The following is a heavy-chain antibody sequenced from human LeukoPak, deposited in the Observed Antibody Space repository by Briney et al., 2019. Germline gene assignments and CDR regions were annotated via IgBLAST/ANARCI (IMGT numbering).Heavy chain of an antibody. V-gene: IGHV3-30*02. CDR3: AKSGYSYGYSDY. J-gene: IGHJ4*02. CDR1: GFTFSSYG. D-gene: IGHD5-18*01. Sequence: GGSLRLSCAASGFTFSSYGMHWVRQAPGKGLEWVAFIRYDGSNKYYADSVQGRFTISRDNSKNTLYLQMDSLRAEDTAVYYCAKSGYSYGYSDYWGQGTLVTVSS. CDR2: IRYDGSNK.